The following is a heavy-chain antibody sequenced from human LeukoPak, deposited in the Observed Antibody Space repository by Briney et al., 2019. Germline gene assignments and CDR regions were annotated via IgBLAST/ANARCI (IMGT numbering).Heavy chain of an antibody. CDR3: ARDRLGLYYFDY. J-gene: IGHJ4*02. V-gene: IGHV3-33*08. CDR2: VWFDGSNK. D-gene: IGHD3-16*01. Sequence: PGGSLRLSCAASGFTFSSYGMHWVRQAPGKGLEWAAVVWFDGSNKYYADSVKGRFTISRDNSKNTLYLQMNSLKAEDTAVYYCARDRLGLYYFDYWGQGTLVTVSS. CDR1: GFTFSSYG.